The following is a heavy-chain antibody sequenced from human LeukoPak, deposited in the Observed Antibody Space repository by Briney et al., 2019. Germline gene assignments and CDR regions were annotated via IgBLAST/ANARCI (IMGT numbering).Heavy chain of an antibody. CDR3: AREAYSGSYFPIDY. D-gene: IGHD1-26*01. J-gene: IGHJ4*02. CDR2: INPNSGGT. Sequence: GASVKVSCKASGYTFTGYYMHWVRQAPGQGLEWMGWINPNSGGTNYAQKFQGRVTMTRDTSISTAYMELSRLRSDDTAVYYCAREAYSGSYFPIDYWGQGTLVTVSS. V-gene: IGHV1-2*02. CDR1: GYTFTGYY.